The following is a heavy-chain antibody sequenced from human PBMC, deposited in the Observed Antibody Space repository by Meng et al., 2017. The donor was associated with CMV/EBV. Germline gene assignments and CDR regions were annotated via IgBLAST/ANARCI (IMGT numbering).Heavy chain of an antibody. D-gene: IGHD3-3*01. J-gene: IGHJ4*02. V-gene: IGHV4-30-4*08. Sequence: QVQLQELGPGLVKPSQTLSLTCMVSGGSISSGDYTWSWIRQPPGKGLEWIGYIYYSGSTYYNPSLKSRVTISVDTSKNQFSLKLSSVTAADTAVYYCARDNRRGGVDYWGQGTLVTVSS. CDR1: GGSISSGDYT. CDR2: IYYSGST. CDR3: ARDNRRGGVDY.